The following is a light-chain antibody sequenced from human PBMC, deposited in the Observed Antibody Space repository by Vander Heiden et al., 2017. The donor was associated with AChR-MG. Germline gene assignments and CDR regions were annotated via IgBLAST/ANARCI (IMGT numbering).Light chain of an antibody. J-gene: IGKJ1*01. CDR3: KRNGGSPPWT. V-gene: IGKV3-20*01. CDR2: GAS. CDR1: KGVSSGY. Sequence: EFVLSHSPGTLSLSLGESATLSCRASKGVSSGYLAGYQQKPGHAPRLLIYGASSWATGIPDRFSGSGYGTDFTLTISRLEPEDYAVYYCKRNGGSPPWTFGQGSKVEIK.